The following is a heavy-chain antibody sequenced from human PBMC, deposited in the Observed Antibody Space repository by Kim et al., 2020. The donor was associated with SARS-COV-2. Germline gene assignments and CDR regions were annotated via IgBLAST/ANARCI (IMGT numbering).Heavy chain of an antibody. CDR2: IYPGDSDT. J-gene: IGHJ2*01. D-gene: IGHD3-22*01. CDR3: ARRNYYDSSGYYGGGGLYWYFDL. Sequence: GESLKISCKGSGYSFTSYWIGWVRQMPVKGLEWMGIIYPGDSDTRYSPSFQGQVTISADKSISTAYLQWSSLKASDTAMYYCARRNYYDSSGYYGGGGLYWYFDLWGRGTLVTVSS. V-gene: IGHV5-51*01. CDR1: GYSFTSYW.